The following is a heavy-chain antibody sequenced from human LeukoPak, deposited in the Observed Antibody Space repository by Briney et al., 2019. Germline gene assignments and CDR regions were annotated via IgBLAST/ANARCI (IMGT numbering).Heavy chain of an antibody. D-gene: IGHD6-6*01. CDR2: IYHSGST. CDR3: ARWPSIAALRSWFDP. V-gene: IGHV4-30-2*01. J-gene: IGHJ5*02. Sequence: SQTLSLTCTVSGGSISSGGYYWSWIRQPPGKGLEWIGYIYHSGSTYYNPSLKSRVTISVDRSKNQFSLKLSSVTAADTAVYYRARWPSIAALRSWFDPWGQGTLVTVSS. CDR1: GGSISSGGYY.